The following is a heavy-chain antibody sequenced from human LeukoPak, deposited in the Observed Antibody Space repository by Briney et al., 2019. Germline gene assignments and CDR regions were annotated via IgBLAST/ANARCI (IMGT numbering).Heavy chain of an antibody. CDR2: IWSDGSSK. V-gene: IGHV3-33*01. CDR3: ARGQPPSYYDMDV. Sequence: GGSLRLSCAASGFTFSSYGMHWVRQAPGKGREGVAVIWSDGSSKHYADSVKGRFTISRDNSKNTLYLQMSSLRAEDTALYYCARGQPPSYYDMDVWGQGTTVTVSS. J-gene: IGHJ6*02. D-gene: IGHD6-13*01. CDR1: GFTFSSYG.